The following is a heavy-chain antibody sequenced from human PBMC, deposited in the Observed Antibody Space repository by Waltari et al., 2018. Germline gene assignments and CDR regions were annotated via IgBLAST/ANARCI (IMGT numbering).Heavy chain of an antibody. D-gene: IGHD2-21*02. CDR2: MYHGGSS. J-gene: IGHJ4*02. V-gene: IGHV4-39*01. CDR3: ARNRLSNCGGDCYHLYYFDF. Sequence: QLQLQESGPGLVQPSETLSLTCTVSGVSIISSGYSWGWFRQPPGKGLEWIGSMYHGGSSYYNPSLQSRVTISVDTSKNQFSLKLNSVTAADTAVYFCARNRLSNCGGDCYHLYYFDFWGQGTLVTVSS. CDR1: GVSIISSGYS.